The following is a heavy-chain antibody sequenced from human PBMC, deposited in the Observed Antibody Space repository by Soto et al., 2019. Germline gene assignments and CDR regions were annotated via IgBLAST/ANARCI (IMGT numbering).Heavy chain of an antibody. CDR3: ARDLGLLKSLFDY. CDR2: IGVSGDNI. CDR1: GFSFNSFN. V-gene: IGHV3-21*01. Sequence: GGSLRLSCLASGFSFNSFNMNWIRWAPGRGLEWVASIGVSGDNIYYGDSVQGRFTISRDNSKRSVFLDLSSLRVEDTAVYYCARDLGLLKSLFDYWGQGTLVTVSS. D-gene: IGHD3-16*01. J-gene: IGHJ4*02.